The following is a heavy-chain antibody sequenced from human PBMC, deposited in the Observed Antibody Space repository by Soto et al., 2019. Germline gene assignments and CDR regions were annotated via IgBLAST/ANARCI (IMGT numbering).Heavy chain of an antibody. CDR3: GKASSPYYYYMDV. CDR1: GYSFTSYW. D-gene: IGHD6-6*01. CDR2: IYPGDSDT. J-gene: IGHJ6*03. Sequence: GESLKISCKGSGYSFTSYWIGWVRQMPGKGLEWMGIIYPGDSDTRYSPSFQGQVTISADKSISTAYLQWSSLKASDTAMYYCGKASSPYYYYMDVWGKGTTVTVSS. V-gene: IGHV5-51*01.